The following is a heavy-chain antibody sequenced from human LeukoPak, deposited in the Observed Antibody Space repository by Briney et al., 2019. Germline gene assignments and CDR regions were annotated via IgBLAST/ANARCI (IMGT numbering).Heavy chain of an antibody. CDR3: ATKTSWGFDY. V-gene: IGHV3-48*01. J-gene: IGHJ4*02. Sequence: GGSLRLPCAASGFTFSSYSMNWVRQAPGKGLEWVSYISSSSSTIYYADSVKGRFTISRDNAKKSLYLQMNSLRAEDTAVYYCATKTSWGFDYWGQGTLVTVSS. CDR2: ISSSSSTI. D-gene: IGHD7-27*01. CDR1: GFTFSSYS.